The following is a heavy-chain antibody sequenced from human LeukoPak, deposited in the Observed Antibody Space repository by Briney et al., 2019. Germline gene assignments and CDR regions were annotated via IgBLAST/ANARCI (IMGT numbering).Heavy chain of an antibody. CDR3: ARDSLASSSYLDY. D-gene: IGHD6-6*01. V-gene: IGHV3-33*01. Sequence: PGGSLRLSCAASGFTFSSYAMHWVRQAPGKGLEWVAVIWYDGSHKYYAASVKGRFTLSRDNPKNPLYLQMNSLRADATAVYYCARDSLASSSYLDYWGQGTLVTVSS. CDR1: GFTFSSYA. CDR2: IWYDGSHK. J-gene: IGHJ4*02.